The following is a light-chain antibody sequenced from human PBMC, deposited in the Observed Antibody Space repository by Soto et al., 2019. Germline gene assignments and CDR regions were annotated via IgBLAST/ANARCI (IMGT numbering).Light chain of an antibody. CDR1: SSNIGKNYD. J-gene: IGLJ3*02. Sequence: QSVLTQPPSVSGAPGQRVTISCTGSSSNIGKNYDVHWYQQLPGTAPKLLVYGNNRPSGVPDRFSASKSGTSASLVITGLQAEEEADYYCRSSGISLGGSWVFGGGTKLTVL. CDR2: GN. CDR3: RSSGISLGGSWV. V-gene: IGLV1-40*01.